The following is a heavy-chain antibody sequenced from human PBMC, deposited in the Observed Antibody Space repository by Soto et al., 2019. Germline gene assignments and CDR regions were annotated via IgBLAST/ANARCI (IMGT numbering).Heavy chain of an antibody. J-gene: IGHJ4*02. V-gene: IGHV1-69*01. Sequence: QVQLVQSGAEVKKPGSSVKVSCKASGGTFSSYAISWVRQAPGQGLEWMGGIIPIFGTANYAQKFQGRVTITADESTSTAYMELSSLRSEDTAVYYCARGERGYSYGLGLYYFDYWGKGTLVTVSS. CDR2: IIPIFGTA. D-gene: IGHD5-18*01. CDR3: ARGERGYSYGLGLYYFDY. CDR1: GGTFSSYA.